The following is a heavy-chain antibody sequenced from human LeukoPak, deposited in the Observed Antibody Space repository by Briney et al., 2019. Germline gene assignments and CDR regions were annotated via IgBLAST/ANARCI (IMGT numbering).Heavy chain of an antibody. CDR1: GFAFTDYY. J-gene: IGHJ4*02. CDR2: ISISGTTI. D-gene: IGHD4-17*01. V-gene: IGHV3-11*01. Sequence: GGSLRLSCAASGFAFTDYYVSWIRQAPGKGLDWVSYISISGTTINYADSVKGRFTFSRDNAKNSLYLQMNSLRAEDTAVYYCARAGRLQYGDYVAFDYWGQGTLVTVSS. CDR3: ARAGRLQYGDYVAFDY.